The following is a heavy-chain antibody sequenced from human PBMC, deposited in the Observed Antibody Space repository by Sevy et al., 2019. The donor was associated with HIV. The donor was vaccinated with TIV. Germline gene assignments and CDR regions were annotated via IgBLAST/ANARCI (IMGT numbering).Heavy chain of an antibody. CDR1: GGSISSYY. CDR2: IYYSGST. D-gene: IGHD3-10*01. Sequence: SETLSLTCTVSGGSISSYYWSWIRQPPGKGLEWIGYIYYSGSTNYNPSLKSRVTISVDTSKNQFSLKLSSATAADTAVYYCARRGSGSYYANFDYWGQGTLVTVSS. CDR3: ARRGSGSYYANFDY. V-gene: IGHV4-59*01. J-gene: IGHJ4*02.